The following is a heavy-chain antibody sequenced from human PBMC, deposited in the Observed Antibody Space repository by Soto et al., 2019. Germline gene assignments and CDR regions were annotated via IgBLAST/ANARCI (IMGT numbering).Heavy chain of an antibody. CDR3: ARQPPSSIDY. CDR1: GGSISSYY. J-gene: IGHJ4*02. CDR2: IYYSGST. V-gene: IGHV4-59*01. Sequence: SETLSLTCTVSGGSISSYYWSWIRQPPGKGLEWIGYIYYSGSTNYNPSLKSRVTISVDTSKDQFSLKLSSVTAADTAVYYCARQPPSSIDYWGQGTLVTVSS.